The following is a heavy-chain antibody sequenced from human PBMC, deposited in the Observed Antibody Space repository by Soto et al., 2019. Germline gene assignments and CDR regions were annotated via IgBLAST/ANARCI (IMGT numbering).Heavy chain of an antibody. D-gene: IGHD1-26*01. CDR1: GFTFSDYY. Sequence: PGGSLRLSCAGSGFTFSDYYMSWIRQAPGKGLEWVSHISEGGTTIYYSDSVKGRFTVSRDDAKNSLYLQMNSLRAEDTAVYYCAREEGLLNWFDPWGQGTLVTVSS. CDR3: AREEGLLNWFDP. V-gene: IGHV3-11*04. J-gene: IGHJ5*02. CDR2: ISEGGTTI.